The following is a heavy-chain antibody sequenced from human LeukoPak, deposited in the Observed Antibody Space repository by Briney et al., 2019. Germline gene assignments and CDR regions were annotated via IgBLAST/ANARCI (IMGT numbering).Heavy chain of an antibody. CDR1: GFSVSSYE. J-gene: IGHJ5*02. CDR3: AREGDGANSQLDT. V-gene: IGHV3-48*03. Sequence: PGGSLRLSCAVPGFSVSSYEMNSVRQAPGKGLEWLSHISFGGTITYYADPVKGRLAISRDTANNSLYLQLNSLRVEDSGVYFCAREGDGANSQLDTWGQGTRVTVCS. D-gene: IGHD2-21*02. CDR2: ISFGGTIT.